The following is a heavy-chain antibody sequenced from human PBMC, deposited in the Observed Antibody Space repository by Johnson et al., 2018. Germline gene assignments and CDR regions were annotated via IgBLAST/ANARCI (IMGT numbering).Heavy chain of an antibody. CDR3: VRDGADPWTGYYYHDAFDS. J-gene: IGHJ3*02. CDR2: ISSSGTTI. V-gene: IGHV3-11*01. CDR1: GFTFSDYY. D-gene: IGHD3/OR15-3a*01. Sequence: QVQLQESGGGLVKPGGSXRLSCEASGFTFSDYYMSWIRQAPGKGLEWLSYISSSGTTIYYGDSVKGRFTISRDNAKNPLYLQMHSLRAGDTAVYYCVRDGADPWTGYYYHDAFDSWGQGAMVTVSS.